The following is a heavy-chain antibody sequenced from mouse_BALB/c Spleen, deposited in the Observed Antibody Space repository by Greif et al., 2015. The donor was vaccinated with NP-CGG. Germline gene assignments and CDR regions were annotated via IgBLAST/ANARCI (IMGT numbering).Heavy chain of an antibody. Sequence: EVKLMESGGGLVKPGGSLKLSCAASGFTFSSYAMSWVRQSPEKRLEWVAEISSGGSYTYYPDTVTGRFTISRDNAKNTLYLEMSSLRSEDTAMYYCARRTGTYFDYWGQGTTLTVSS. CDR3: ARRTGTYFDY. D-gene: IGHD4-1*01. V-gene: IGHV5-9-4*01. J-gene: IGHJ2*01. CDR2: ISSGGSYT. CDR1: GFTFSSYA.